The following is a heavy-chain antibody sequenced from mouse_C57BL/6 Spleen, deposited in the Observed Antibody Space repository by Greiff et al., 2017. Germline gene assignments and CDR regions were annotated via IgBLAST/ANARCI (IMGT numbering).Heavy chain of an antibody. V-gene: IGHV1-26*01. CDR3: ARSETAHY. CDR2: INPNNGGT. CDR1: GYTFTDYY. Sequence: VQLQQSGPELVKPGASVKISCKASGYTFTDYYMNWVKQSHGKSLEWIGDINPNNGGTSYNQKFKGKATLTVDKSSSTAYMELRSLTSEDSAVYYCARSETAHYWGQGTTLTVSS. D-gene: IGHD3-2*01. J-gene: IGHJ2*01.